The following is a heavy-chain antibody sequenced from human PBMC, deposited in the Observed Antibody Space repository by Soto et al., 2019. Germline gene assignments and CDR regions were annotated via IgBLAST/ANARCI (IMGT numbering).Heavy chain of an antibody. CDR1: GGSISSYY. CDR2: IYTSGST. Sequence: SETLSLTCTVSGGSISSYYWSWIRQPAGKGLEWIGRIYTSGSTNYNPSLKSRVTMSVDTSKNQFSLKLSSVTAADTAVYYCARDLAAAGTDNWFDPWGQGTLVTVSS. D-gene: IGHD6-13*01. V-gene: IGHV4-4*07. J-gene: IGHJ5*02. CDR3: ARDLAAAGTDNWFDP.